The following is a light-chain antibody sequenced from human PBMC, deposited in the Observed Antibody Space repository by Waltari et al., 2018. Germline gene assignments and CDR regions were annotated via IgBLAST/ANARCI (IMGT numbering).Light chain of an antibody. CDR2: DAS. J-gene: IGKJ1*01. CDR3: QNYVRLPAT. V-gene: IGKV3-20*01. Sequence: EIVLTQSPDTLSLSPGERGTLSCRASQSVGRYLTWYQQKPGQAPRLLIYDASRRAPGIPDRFSGSGSGTDFSLTISRLEPEDFAVYYCQNYVRLPATFGQGTKVEIK. CDR1: QSVGRY.